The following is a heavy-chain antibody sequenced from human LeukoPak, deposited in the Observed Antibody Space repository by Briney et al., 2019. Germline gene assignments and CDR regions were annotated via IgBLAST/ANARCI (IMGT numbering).Heavy chain of an antibody. CDR2: IDWDDEK. J-gene: IGHJ4*02. Sequence: SGPALVKPTQTLTLTCSFSGFSLNARGMSVTWVRQPPGKALGWLALIDWDDEKSYSTSLKTRLTISRDTSKNQVVLTMTNVDPVDTATYYCARTSSQLGVGFDYWGQGTLVTVSS. CDR1: GFSLNARGMS. D-gene: IGHD3-3*01. V-gene: IGHV2-70*20. CDR3: ARTSSQLGVGFDY.